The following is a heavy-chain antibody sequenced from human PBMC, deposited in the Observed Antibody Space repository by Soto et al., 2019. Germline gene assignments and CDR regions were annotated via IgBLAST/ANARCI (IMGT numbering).Heavy chain of an antibody. D-gene: IGHD6-19*01. Sequence: HPGGSLRLSCAASGFPFSNYWMHWVRQVPGKGLVWVSLINSDGSSTSYADSVKGRFTIFRDNAKNTLYLQMNSLRAEDTAVYYCARDPAPSGWYDYWGQGTLVTVSS. J-gene: IGHJ4*02. CDR2: INSDGSST. CDR3: ARDPAPSGWYDY. CDR1: GFPFSNYW. V-gene: IGHV3-74*01.